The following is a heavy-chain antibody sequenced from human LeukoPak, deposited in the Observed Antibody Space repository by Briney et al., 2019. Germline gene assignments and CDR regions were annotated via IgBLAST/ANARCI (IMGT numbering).Heavy chain of an antibody. CDR3: ARTDYGDYAINWFDP. Sequence: ASMKVSCKASGYTFTSYGISWVRQAPGQGLEWMGWISAYNGNTNYAQKLQGRVTMTTDTSTSTAYMELRSLRSDDTAVYYCARTDYGDYAINWFDPWGQGTLVTVSS. CDR2: ISAYNGNT. J-gene: IGHJ5*02. D-gene: IGHD4-17*01. V-gene: IGHV1-18*01. CDR1: GYTFTSYG.